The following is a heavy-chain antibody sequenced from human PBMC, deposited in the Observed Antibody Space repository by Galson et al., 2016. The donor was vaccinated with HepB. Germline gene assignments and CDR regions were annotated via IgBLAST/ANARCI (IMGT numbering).Heavy chain of an antibody. D-gene: IGHD2-21*02. Sequence: TLSLTCTVSGGSISSGAYYWSWIRQHPGKALEWIGYIYYNGNTYYNPSPKSRVSISVDTSKNQFSLKLSSVTAADTAVYYCARNPYCGGDCYSIAWFDPWGQGTLVTVSS. V-gene: IGHV4-31*03. CDR3: ARNPYCGGDCYSIAWFDP. CDR1: GGSISSGAYY. CDR2: IYYNGNT. J-gene: IGHJ5*02.